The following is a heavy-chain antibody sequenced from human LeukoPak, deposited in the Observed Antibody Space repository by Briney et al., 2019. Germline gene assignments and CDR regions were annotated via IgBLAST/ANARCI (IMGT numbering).Heavy chain of an antibody. D-gene: IGHD3-10*01. Sequence: PGGSLRLSCAASGFTFISRAITWVRQAPGKGLEWVSTISGFGESTFYADSVKGRFTISRDKSRNTVHLQVDSLRAEDTAVYYCATGGHASSIDYWGQGILVTVSS. CDR2: ISGFGEST. CDR1: GFTFISRA. V-gene: IGHV3-23*01. CDR3: ATGGHASSIDY. J-gene: IGHJ4*02.